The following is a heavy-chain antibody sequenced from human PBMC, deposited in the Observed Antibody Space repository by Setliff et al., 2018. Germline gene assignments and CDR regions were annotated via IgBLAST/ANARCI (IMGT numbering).Heavy chain of an antibody. J-gene: IGHJ4*02. V-gene: IGHV1-18*01. CDR2: ISAY. Sequence: ASVKVSCKASGYIFSNYGINWVRQAPGQGLEWMGWISAYAQKFQGRVTMTTDTSTSTAYMELRSLRSDDTAVYYCARGPLDFVVVPAAAKFDYWGQGTPVTVSS. CDR3: ARGPLDFVVVPAAAKFDY. D-gene: IGHD2-2*01. CDR1: GYIFSNYG.